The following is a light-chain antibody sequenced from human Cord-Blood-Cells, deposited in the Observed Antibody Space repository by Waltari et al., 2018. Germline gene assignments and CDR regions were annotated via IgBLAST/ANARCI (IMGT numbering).Light chain of an antibody. CDR2: WAS. V-gene: IGKV4-1*01. CDR1: QRVLYSSNNKHY. CDR3: QQNYSTPLT. Sequence: DIVMTQSPDSLAVSLGERATINCKSSQRVLYSSNNKHYLACYQQKPGQPPKLLIYWASTPESGVPHRFSGSGSGTDFTLTISCLQAEDVAVYDCQQNYSTPLTFGGGTKVEIK. J-gene: IGKJ4*02.